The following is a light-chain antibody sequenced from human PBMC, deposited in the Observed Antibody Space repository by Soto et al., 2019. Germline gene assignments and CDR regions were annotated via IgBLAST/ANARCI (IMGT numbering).Light chain of an antibody. CDR3: GTWDSSLSAFYV. CDR2: DNN. Sequence: QSELTQPPSVSAAPGQKVTISCSGSSSNIGNNYVSWYQQLPGTAPKLLIYDNNKRPSGIPDRFSGSKSGTSATLGITGLQTGDEADYYCGTWDSSLSAFYVFGTGTKLTVL. CDR1: SSNIGNNY. J-gene: IGLJ1*01. V-gene: IGLV1-51*01.